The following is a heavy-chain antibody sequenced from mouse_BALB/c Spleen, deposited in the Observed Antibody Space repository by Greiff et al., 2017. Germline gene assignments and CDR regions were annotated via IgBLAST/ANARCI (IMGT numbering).Heavy chain of an antibody. J-gene: IGHJ3*01. Sequence: VKLVESGPGLVAPSQSLSITCTVSGFSLTSYGVHWVRQPPGKGLEWLGVIWAGGSTNYNSALMSRLSISKDNSKSQVFLKMNSLQTDDTAMYYCAREYWDVSWFAYWGQGTLVTVSA. V-gene: IGHV2-9*02. CDR3: AREYWDVSWFAY. D-gene: IGHD4-1*01. CDR1: GFSLTSYG. CDR2: IWAGGST.